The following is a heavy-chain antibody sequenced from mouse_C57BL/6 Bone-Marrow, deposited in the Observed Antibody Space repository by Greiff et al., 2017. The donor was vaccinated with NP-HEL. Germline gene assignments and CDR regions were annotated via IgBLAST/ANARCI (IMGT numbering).Heavy chain of an antibody. V-gene: IGHV10-1*01. CDR2: IRSKSNNYAT. CDR1: GFSFNTYA. D-gene: IGHD2-2*01. Sequence: EVQRVESGGGLVQPKGSLKLSCAASGFSFNTYAMNWVRQAPGKGLEWVARIRSKSNNYATYYADSVKDRFTISRDDSESMLYLQMNNLKTEDTAMYYCVRHGSDSPFAYWGQGTLVTVSA. J-gene: IGHJ3*01. CDR3: VRHGSDSPFAY.